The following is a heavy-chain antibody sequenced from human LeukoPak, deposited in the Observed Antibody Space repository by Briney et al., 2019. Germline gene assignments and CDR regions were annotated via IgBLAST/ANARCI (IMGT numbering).Heavy chain of an antibody. CDR3: ASHTRYSSSWRFDY. CDR2: IYTSGST. V-gene: IGHV4-61*02. D-gene: IGHD6-13*01. CDR1: GGSISSGSYY. J-gene: IGHJ4*02. Sequence: PSQTLSLTCTVSGGSISSGSYYWSWIRQPAGKGLEWIGRIYTSGSTNYNPSLKSRVTISVDTSKNQFSLKLSSVTAADTAVYYCASHTRYSSSWRFDYWGQGTLVTVSS.